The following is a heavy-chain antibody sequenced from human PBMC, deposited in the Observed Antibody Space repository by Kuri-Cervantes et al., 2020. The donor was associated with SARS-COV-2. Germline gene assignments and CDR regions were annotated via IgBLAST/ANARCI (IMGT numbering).Heavy chain of an antibody. CDR1: GYGFTSYW. CDR3: ARHMVWADSSHLDY. V-gene: IGHV5-51*01. D-gene: IGHD3-10*01. Sequence: KVSCKGSGYGFTSYWIGWVRQMPGKGLEWMGIIYPGDSDTRYSPSFQGQVTISADKSISTAYLQWSSLKASDTAMYYCARHMVWADSSHLDYWGQGTLVTVSS. J-gene: IGHJ4*02. CDR2: IYPGDSDT.